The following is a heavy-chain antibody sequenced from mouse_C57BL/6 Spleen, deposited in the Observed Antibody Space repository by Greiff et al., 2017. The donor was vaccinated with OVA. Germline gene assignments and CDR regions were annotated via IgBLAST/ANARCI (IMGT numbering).Heavy chain of an antibody. CDR3: ARVKEYGNWYFDV. Sequence: DVQLVESGGGLVKPGGSLKLSCAASGFTFSSYAMSWVRQTPEKRLEWVATISDGGSYTYYPDNVKGRFTISRDNAKNNLYLQMSHLKSEDTAMYYCARVKEYGNWYFDVWGTGTTVTVSS. D-gene: IGHD2-10*02. CDR2: ISDGGSYT. V-gene: IGHV5-4*01. CDR1: GFTFSSYA. J-gene: IGHJ1*03.